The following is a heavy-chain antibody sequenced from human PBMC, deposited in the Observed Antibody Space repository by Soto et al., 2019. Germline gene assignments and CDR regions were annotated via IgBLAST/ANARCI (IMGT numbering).Heavy chain of an antibody. D-gene: IGHD3-10*01. CDR1: GGSISSSNW. J-gene: IGHJ4*02. Sequence: QVQLQESGPGLVKPSGTLSLTCAVSGGSISSSNWWSWVRQPPGKGLEWIGEIYHSGSTNYNPSLKGRVTIAVDKSKTQSSLKLSSVTAADTAVYYCARDTGGLWCGEQYKYWGQGTLVTVSS. CDR2: IYHSGST. V-gene: IGHV4-4*02. CDR3: ARDTGGLWCGEQYKY.